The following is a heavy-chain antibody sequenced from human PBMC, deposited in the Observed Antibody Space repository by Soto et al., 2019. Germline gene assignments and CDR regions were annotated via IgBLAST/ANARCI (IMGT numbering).Heavy chain of an antibody. CDR1: GYTFTSYA. CDR2: INAGNGNT. V-gene: IGHV1-3*01. Sequence: QVQLVQSGAEVKKPGASVKVSCKASGYTFTSYAMHWVRQAPGQRLEWMGWINAGNGNTKYSQKFQGRVTITRDTSASTAYMELSSLRSEDTAVYYCARDNLGYCSSTSCYAGAFDIWGQGTMVNVSS. J-gene: IGHJ3*02. D-gene: IGHD2-2*01. CDR3: ARDNLGYCSSTSCYAGAFDI.